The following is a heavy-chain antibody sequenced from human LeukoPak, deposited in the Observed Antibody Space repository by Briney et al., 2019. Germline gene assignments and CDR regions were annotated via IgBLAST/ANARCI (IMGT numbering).Heavy chain of an antibody. CDR1: GGSISSGDYY. Sequence: PSQTLSLTCTVYGGSISSGDYYWSWIRQPPGKGLEWIGYIYYSGSTYYNPSLKSRVTISVDTSKNQFSLKLSSVTAADTAVYYCARVGGGPYYYYYYMDVWGKGTTVTVSS. D-gene: IGHD3-16*01. CDR2: IYYSGST. V-gene: IGHV4-30-4*08. J-gene: IGHJ6*03. CDR3: ARVGGGPYYYYYYMDV.